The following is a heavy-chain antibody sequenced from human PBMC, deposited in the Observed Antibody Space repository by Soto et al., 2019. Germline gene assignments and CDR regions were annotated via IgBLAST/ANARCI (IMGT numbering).Heavy chain of an antibody. Sequence: QVQLVQSGAEVKKPGASVKVSCKASGYTFTGYYMHWVRQAPGQGLEWMGWINPNSGGTNYAQKFQGWVTMTRDTAVSTAYMELSRLRADDTAVYYWARERRVAADPYYFDYWGQGTLVTVSS. D-gene: IGHD2-15*01. J-gene: IGHJ4*02. CDR3: ARERRVAADPYYFDY. CDR1: GYTFTGYY. CDR2: INPNSGGT. V-gene: IGHV1-2*04.